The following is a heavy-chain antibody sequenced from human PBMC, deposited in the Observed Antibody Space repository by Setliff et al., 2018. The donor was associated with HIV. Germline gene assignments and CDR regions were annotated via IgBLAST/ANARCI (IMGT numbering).Heavy chain of an antibody. CDR3: ARGGYYDILTVYSNGFDY. V-gene: IGHV4-59*11. CDR1: GGSITGHY. Sequence: SETLSLTCTVSGGSITGHYWSWIRQPPGKGLEWIGYIYYTGITTYNPSLKSRVTISVDTSKNKFSLKLSSVTAADTAVYYFARGGYYDILTVYSNGFDYWGQGTLVTVSS. J-gene: IGHJ4*02. CDR2: IYYTGIT. D-gene: IGHD3-9*01.